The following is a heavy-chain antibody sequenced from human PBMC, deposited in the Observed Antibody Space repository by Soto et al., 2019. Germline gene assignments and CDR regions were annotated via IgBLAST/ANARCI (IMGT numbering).Heavy chain of an antibody. CDR1: GFTFSNYW. CDR3: ASYSSSSGYYYYMDV. V-gene: IGHV3-74*01. D-gene: IGHD6-13*01. Sequence: LLLQSQTLSLTCAASGFTFSNYWMHWVRQAPGKGLVWVSRTNRDGSSTSYADPVKGRFTISRDSAKNTLHLQMNGLRAEDTAVYFCASYSSSSGYYYYMDVWGKGTTVTVSS. J-gene: IGHJ6*03. CDR2: TNRDGSST.